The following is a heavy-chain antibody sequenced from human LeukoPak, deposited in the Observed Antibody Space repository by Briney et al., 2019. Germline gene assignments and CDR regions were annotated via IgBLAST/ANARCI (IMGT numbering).Heavy chain of an antibody. V-gene: IGHV3-7*01. Sequence: GGSLRLSCAASGFTFSSYWMSWVRQAPGKGLEWVANIKQDGSEKYYVDSVKGRFTISRDNAKNSLYLQMNSPRAEDTAVYYCARVLWFGELLFWGQGTLVTVSS. D-gene: IGHD3-10*01. CDR3: ARVLWFGELLF. CDR1: GFTFSSYW. J-gene: IGHJ4*02. CDR2: IKQDGSEK.